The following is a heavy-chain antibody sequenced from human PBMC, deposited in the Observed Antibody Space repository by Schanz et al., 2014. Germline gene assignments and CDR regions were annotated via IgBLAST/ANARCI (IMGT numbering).Heavy chain of an antibody. V-gene: IGHV3-33*01. D-gene: IGHD6-19*01. CDR2: IGNDGSEK. CDR3: ARDHQWLARYYMDV. CDR1: GLNFDYYG. J-gene: IGHJ6*03. Sequence: QVQLVESGGGVVQPGRSLRLSCATSGLNFDYYGMNWVRQAPGKGLEWVANIGNDGSEKYYVDSVKGRFTISRDNSQNTLYLQMDSLRPEDTAVYYCARDHQWLARYYMDVWGKGTTVTVSS.